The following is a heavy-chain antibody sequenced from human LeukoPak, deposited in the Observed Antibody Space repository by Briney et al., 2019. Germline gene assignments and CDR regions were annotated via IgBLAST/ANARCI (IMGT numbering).Heavy chain of an antibody. Sequence: GRSLRLSCAASGFTFSSYGMNWVRQAPGKGLEWVAVISYDGSNKYYADSVKGRFTISRDNSKNTLHLQMNRLRAEDTAVYYCAKAQGGYYYDSSGYYDWFDPWGQGTLVTVSS. CDR3: AKAQGGYYYDSSGYYDWFDP. J-gene: IGHJ5*02. D-gene: IGHD3-22*01. CDR2: ISYDGSNK. CDR1: GFTFSSYG. V-gene: IGHV3-30*18.